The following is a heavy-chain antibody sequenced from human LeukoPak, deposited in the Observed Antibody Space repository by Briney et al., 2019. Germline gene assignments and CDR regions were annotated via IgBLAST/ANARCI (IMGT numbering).Heavy chain of an antibody. V-gene: IGHV3-15*01. D-gene: IGHD3-16*01. J-gene: IGHJ4*02. CDR2: IKSKTDGGTT. Sequence: MPGGSLRLSCAGSGFTFSSAWMTWVRQAPGKGLEWLGRIKSKTDGGTTDYAAPVKGRFTISRDDSKNTLYLQMNSLRAEDTAVYYCAKQLQGGRTFEFWGRGTLVTVSS. CDR1: GFTFSSAW. CDR3: AKQLQGGRTFEF.